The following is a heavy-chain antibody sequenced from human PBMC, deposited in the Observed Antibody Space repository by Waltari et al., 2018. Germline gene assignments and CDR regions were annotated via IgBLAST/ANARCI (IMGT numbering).Heavy chain of an antibody. CDR3: ARGDQWRVGSQGLDVADI. V-gene: IGHV4-61*09. CDR1: GISISSASYY. Sequence: QVQLQESGPGLVKPSQTLSLTCTVSGISISSASYYWSWIRQSAGKGLEWIGYIYTSGSTNYNPSLKSRVTISVDTSKNQFSLKLSSVTAADTAVYYCARGDQWRVGSQGLDVADIWGQGTMVTVSS. J-gene: IGHJ3*02. D-gene: IGHD6-19*01. CDR2: IYTSGST.